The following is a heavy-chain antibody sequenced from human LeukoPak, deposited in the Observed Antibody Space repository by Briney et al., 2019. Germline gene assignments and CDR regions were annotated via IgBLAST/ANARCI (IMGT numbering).Heavy chain of an antibody. D-gene: IGHD6-19*01. V-gene: IGHV3-23*01. CDR3: AKKRGSGWYSEFDY. CDR1: GFTLSSYA. CDR2: IGGSGGSI. J-gene: IGHJ4*02. Sequence: GSLRLSCAASGFTLSSYAMSWVRQAPGKGLEWVSGIGGSGGSIYYADSVKGRFTISRDNSKNTLYLQMNSLRAEDTAVYYCAKKRGSGWYSEFDYWGQGTLVTVSS.